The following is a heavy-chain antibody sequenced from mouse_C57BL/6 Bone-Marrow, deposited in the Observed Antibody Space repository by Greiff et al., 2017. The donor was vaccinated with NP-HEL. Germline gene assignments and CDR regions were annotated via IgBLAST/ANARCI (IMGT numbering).Heavy chain of an antibody. CDR2: IYPGDGDT. CDR1: GYAFSSSW. Sequence: VQLQQSGPELVKPGASVKISCKASGYAFSSSWMNWVKQRPGKGLEWIGRIYPGDGDTNYNGKFKGKATLTADKSSSTAYMQLSSLTSEDSAVYVCARLGGDYWYFDVGGTGTTVTVSS. J-gene: IGHJ1*03. V-gene: IGHV1-82*01. CDR3: ARLGGDYWYFDV.